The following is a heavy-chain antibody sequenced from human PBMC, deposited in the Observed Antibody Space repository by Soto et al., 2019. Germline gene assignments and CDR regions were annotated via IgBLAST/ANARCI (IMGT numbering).Heavy chain of an antibody. CDR1: GYTFTSYG. D-gene: IGHD6-19*01. CDR2: ISAYNGNT. Sequence: QVQLVQSGAEVKKPGASVKVSCKASGYTFTSYGISWVRQAPGQGLEWMGWISAYNGNTNYAQKLQGRVTMTPDTAPSTAYMALRSLRSDDTAVYYRARVGRPMAQWLVMWFDPWGQGTLVTVSS. V-gene: IGHV1-18*01. CDR3: ARVGRPMAQWLVMWFDP. J-gene: IGHJ5*02.